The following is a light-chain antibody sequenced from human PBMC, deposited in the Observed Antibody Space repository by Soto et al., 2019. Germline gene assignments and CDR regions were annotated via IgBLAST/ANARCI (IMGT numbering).Light chain of an antibody. V-gene: IGKV1-39*01. CDR2: SAS. Sequence: DIQMTQSPSSLSASVGDRVTITCRASQSISTYLNWYQQKPGKAPESLIYSASSLQSGVPSRFSGSGSGNDFTLTINSLQPEDFATYYCQQSHSPPWTFGRGTKVEIK. CDR1: QSISTY. J-gene: IGKJ1*01. CDR3: QQSHSPPWT.